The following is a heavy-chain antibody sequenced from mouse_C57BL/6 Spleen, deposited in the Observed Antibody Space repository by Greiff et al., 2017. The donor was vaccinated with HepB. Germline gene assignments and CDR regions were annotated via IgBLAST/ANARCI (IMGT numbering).Heavy chain of an antibody. J-gene: IGHJ2*01. Sequence: DVQLVESGGGLVKPGGSLKLSCAASGFTFSSYAMSWVRQTPEKRLEWVATISDGGSYTYYPDNVKGRFTISRDKAKNNLYLQMSHLKSEDTAMYYGAREGGGPFDYWGQGTTLTVSS. CDR2: ISDGGSYT. V-gene: IGHV5-4*01. CDR3: AREGGGPFDY. CDR1: GFTFSSYA.